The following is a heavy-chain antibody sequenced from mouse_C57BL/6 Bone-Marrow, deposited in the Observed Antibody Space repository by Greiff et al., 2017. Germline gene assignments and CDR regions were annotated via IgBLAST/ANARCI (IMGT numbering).Heavy chain of an antibody. Sequence: QVQLQQPGAELVKPGASVKMSCKASGYTFTSYWITWVKQRPGQGLEWIGYIYPGSGSTNSNEKFKSKATLTVEASSSTAYMQLSRLTSEDSAVYDCARPYYSNYWYFDVWGTGTTVTVTS. V-gene: IGHV1-55*01. CDR2: IYPGSGST. CDR1: GYTFTSYW. J-gene: IGHJ1*03. CDR3: ARPYYSNYWYFDV. D-gene: IGHD2-5*01.